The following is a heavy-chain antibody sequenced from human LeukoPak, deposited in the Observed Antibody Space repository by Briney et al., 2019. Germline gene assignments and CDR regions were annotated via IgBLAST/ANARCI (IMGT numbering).Heavy chain of an antibody. CDR2: IKEDGSEK. J-gene: IGHJ6*03. D-gene: IGHD6-13*01. Sequence: GGSLRLSCAASGFTFSNYWMSWVRQAPGKGLEWVANIKEDGSEKYYVDSVKGRFTISRDNSKNTLYLQMNSLRAEDTAVYYCAKDRRYSSSWYFDYYYYYMDVWGKGTTVTISS. V-gene: IGHV3-7*01. CDR3: AKDRRYSSSWYFDYYYYYMDV. CDR1: GFTFSNYW.